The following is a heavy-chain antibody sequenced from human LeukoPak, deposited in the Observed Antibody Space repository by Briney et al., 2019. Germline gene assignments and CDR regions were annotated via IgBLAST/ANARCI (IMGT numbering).Heavy chain of an antibody. CDR2: ISGSGGST. CDR3: AKGRRYHGSGNAFDI. D-gene: IGHD3-10*01. J-gene: IGHJ3*02. V-gene: IGHV3-23*01. CDR1: GFTFSSYA. Sequence: PGGSLRLSCAASGFTFSSYAMSWVRQAPGKGLEWVSAISGSGGSTDYADSVKGRFTVSRDNSKNTLYVQMNSLRAEDTAVYYCAKGRRYHGSGNAFDIWGQGTMVTVSS.